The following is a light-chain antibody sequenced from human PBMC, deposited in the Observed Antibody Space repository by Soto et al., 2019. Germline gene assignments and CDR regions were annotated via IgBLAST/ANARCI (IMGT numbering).Light chain of an antibody. CDR1: QSVSSN. CDR2: GAS. Sequence: EIVMTQSPATLSVSPVERATLSCRASQSVSSNLAWYQQKPGQAPRLLIYGASTRATGIPARFSGSGSGTEFNLTISSLQSEDFAVYYCQQYNNWPPVYTFGQGTKLEIK. CDR3: QQYNNWPPVYT. J-gene: IGKJ2*01. V-gene: IGKV3-15*01.